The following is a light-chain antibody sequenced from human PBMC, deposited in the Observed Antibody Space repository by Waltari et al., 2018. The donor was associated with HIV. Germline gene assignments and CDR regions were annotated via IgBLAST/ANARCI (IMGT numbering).Light chain of an antibody. CDR3: HSYDRGLGGSV. Sequence: QSALPQPPPVSGAPGHGVPISRSGYSSNIGGGYVVHWYQQLPGTAPKPLISESGNRPSGVPDRFSESTSGTSDSLSITGLQAEDEADYYCHSYDRGLGGSVFGGGTKVTVL. CDR2: ESG. CDR1: SSNIGGGYV. V-gene: IGLV1-40*01. J-gene: IGLJ3*02.